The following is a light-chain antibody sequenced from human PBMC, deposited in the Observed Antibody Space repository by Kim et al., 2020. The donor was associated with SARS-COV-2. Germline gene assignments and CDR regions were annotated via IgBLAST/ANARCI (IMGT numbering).Light chain of an antibody. V-gene: IGLV10-54*01. CDR2: RDN. Sequence: KTATLTCTGNNKNVGNQGAAWLQQHQGHPPKLLSYRDNNRPSGISERLSASRSENTASLTITGLQPEDEADYYCSAWDSSLSAWVFGGGTQLTVL. CDR3: SAWDSSLSAWV. CDR1: NKNVGNQG. J-gene: IGLJ3*02.